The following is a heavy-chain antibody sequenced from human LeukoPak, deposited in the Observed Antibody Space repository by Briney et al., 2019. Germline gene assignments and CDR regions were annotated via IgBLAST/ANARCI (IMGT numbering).Heavy chain of an antibody. CDR3: ARETPSLGYAFDI. J-gene: IGHJ3*02. Sequence: GASVKVSCKASGYTFTGYYMHWVRQAPGQGLEWMGWINPNSGGTNYAQKFQGRVTMTRDTSISTAYMELSRLRSDDTAVYYCARETPSLGYAFDIWGQGTMVTVSS. V-gene: IGHV1-2*02. CDR1: GYTFTGYY. CDR2: INPNSGGT.